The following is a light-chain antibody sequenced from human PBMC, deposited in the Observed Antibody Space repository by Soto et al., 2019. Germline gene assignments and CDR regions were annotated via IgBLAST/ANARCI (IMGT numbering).Light chain of an antibody. CDR2: GVS. J-gene: IGKJ4*01. V-gene: IGKV3-15*01. CDR3: QQYNNWPLT. Sequence: EIVLTQSPGTLSLSPGERATLSCRASQSVSSNLAWYQQKPGQAPRLLIYGVSTRATDIPARFSGSGSGTEFTLTISSLQSEDFAVYSCQQYNNWPLTFGGGTKV. CDR1: QSVSSN.